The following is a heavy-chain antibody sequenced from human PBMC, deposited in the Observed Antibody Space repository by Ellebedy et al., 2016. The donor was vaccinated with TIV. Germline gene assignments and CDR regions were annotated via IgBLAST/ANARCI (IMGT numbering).Heavy chain of an antibody. Sequence: GESLKISCAASGFTFSSYWMYWVRQAPGKGLEWVSRMKGDGSSVTYADSVKGRFTISSDNAKNTLYLQMNSLRAEDTAVYYCARGSWACSGSMAVWGQGTTVTVSS. V-gene: IGHV3-74*01. CDR1: GFTFSSYW. CDR3: ARGSWACSGSMAV. CDR2: MKGDGSSV. D-gene: IGHD6-19*01. J-gene: IGHJ6*02.